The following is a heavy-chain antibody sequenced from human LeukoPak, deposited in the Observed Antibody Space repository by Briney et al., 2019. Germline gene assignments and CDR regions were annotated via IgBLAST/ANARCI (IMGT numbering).Heavy chain of an antibody. D-gene: IGHD2-2*02. V-gene: IGHV6-1*01. CDR1: GDSVSSNSAA. Sequence: SQTLSLTCAICGDSVSSNSAAWNWIRQSPSRGLEWLGRTYYRSKWYNDYAVSVKSRITINPDTSKNQFSLKLSSVTAADTAVYYCASLGYCSSTSCYTGYFQHWGQGTLVTVSS. CDR3: ASLGYCSSTSCYTGYFQH. CDR2: TYYRSKWYN. J-gene: IGHJ1*01.